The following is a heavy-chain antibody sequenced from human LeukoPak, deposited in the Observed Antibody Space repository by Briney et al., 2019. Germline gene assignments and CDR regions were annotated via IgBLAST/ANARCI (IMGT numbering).Heavy chain of an antibody. Sequence: SVKVSCKASGGTFSSYAISWVRQAPGQGLEWMGGTIPIFGTANYAQKFQGRVTITADESTSTAYMELSSLRSEDTAVYYCARDRYYDFWSGPFDPWGQGTLVTVSS. J-gene: IGHJ5*02. CDR2: TIPIFGTA. V-gene: IGHV1-69*13. CDR3: ARDRYYDFWSGPFDP. D-gene: IGHD3-3*01. CDR1: GGTFSSYA.